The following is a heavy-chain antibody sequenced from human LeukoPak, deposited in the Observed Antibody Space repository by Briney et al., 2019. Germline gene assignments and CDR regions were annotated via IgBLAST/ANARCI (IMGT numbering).Heavy chain of an antibody. J-gene: IGHJ5*02. CDR2: IYYSGST. CDR1: GGSISSSSYY. D-gene: IGHD3-3*01. Sequence: SETLSLTCTVSGGSISSSSYYWGWIRQPPGKGLEWIGSIYYSGSTYYNPSLKSRVTISVDTSKNQFSLKLSSVTAADTAVYYCARLTYYDFWSGFNWFDPWGQGTLVTVSS. CDR3: ARLTYYDFWSGFNWFDP. V-gene: IGHV4-39*01.